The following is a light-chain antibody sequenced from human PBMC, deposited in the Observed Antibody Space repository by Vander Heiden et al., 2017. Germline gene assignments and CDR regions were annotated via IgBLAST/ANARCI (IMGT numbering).Light chain of an antibody. Sequence: IQIPQSPSSLSASVGDRVTITCQASQDSSNYLNWYQQKPGKAPKLLIYDASNLETGVPSRFSGSGSGTDFTFTISSLQPEDIATYYCQQYDNLPLTFGGGTKVEIK. J-gene: IGKJ4*01. CDR2: DAS. CDR1: QDSSNY. CDR3: QQYDNLPLT. V-gene: IGKV1-33*01.